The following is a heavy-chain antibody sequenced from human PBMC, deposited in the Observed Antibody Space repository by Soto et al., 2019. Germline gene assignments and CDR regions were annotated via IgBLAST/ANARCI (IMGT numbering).Heavy chain of an antibody. CDR1: GGTFSSYA. D-gene: IGHD6-13*01. V-gene: IGHV1-69*13. Sequence: GASVKVSCKASGGTFSSYAISWVRQAPGQGLEWMGGIIPIFGTANYAQKFQGRVTITADESTSTAYMELSSLRSEDTAVYYCARRRGYSSSWYYFDYWGQGTLVTVSS. J-gene: IGHJ4*02. CDR2: IIPIFGTA. CDR3: ARRRGYSSSWYYFDY.